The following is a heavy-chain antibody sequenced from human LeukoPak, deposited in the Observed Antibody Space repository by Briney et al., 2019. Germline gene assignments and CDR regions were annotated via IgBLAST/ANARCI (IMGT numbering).Heavy chain of an antibody. CDR3: ARGSDDFWSGYSPSY. Sequence: ASVKVSCKASGNTFTAYYIHWVRQAPGQGLEWMGRINPNSGGTDYAQNFRGRVTLTRDTSISTAYMDLTRLRSDDTAVYYCARGSDDFWSGYSPSYWGQGTLVTVSS. V-gene: IGHV1-2*06. CDR1: GNTFTAYY. CDR2: INPNSGGT. D-gene: IGHD3-3*01. J-gene: IGHJ4*02.